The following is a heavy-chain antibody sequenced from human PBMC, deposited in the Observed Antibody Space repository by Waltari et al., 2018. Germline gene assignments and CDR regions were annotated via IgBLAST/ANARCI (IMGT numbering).Heavy chain of an antibody. Sequence: QVQLVQSGAEVKKPGSSVKVSCWASGVSFTKYAFNWLRQAPGQGQAWVGGVIPFSQTTKYAQNCQGRVRIATGESATSAYLELSSLRSEDTAVYYCARGRHYLDSRGHQAMGNAFDIWGQGTTVTVSS. V-gene: IGHV1-69*05. CDR2: VIPFSQTT. J-gene: IGHJ3*02. CDR3: ARGRHYLDSRGHQAMGNAFDI. D-gene: IGHD3-22*01. CDR1: GVSFTKYA.